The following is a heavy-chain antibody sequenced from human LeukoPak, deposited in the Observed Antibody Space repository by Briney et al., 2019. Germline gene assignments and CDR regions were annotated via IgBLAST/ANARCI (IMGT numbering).Heavy chain of an antibody. CDR1: GFTFSSFA. V-gene: IGHV3-21*01. CDR2: ISSSSSYI. D-gene: IGHD6-19*01. CDR3: ARLIAVAFDY. Sequence: PGGSLRLSCTASGFTFSSFAMHWVRQAPGKGLEWVSSISSSSSYIYYADSVKGRFTISRDNAKNSLYLQMNSLRAEDTAVYYCARLIAVAFDYWGQGTLVTVSS. J-gene: IGHJ4*02.